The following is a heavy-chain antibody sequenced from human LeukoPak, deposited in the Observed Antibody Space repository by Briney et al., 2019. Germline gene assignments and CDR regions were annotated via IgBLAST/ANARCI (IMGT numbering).Heavy chain of an antibody. CDR1: GFTFSDYY. J-gene: IGHJ4*02. CDR3: ARDADGITIFG. CDR2: ISSSSSYT. Sequence: GGSLRLSCAASGFTFSDYYMSWIRQAPGKGLEWVSYISSSSSYTNYADSEKGRFTISRDNAKNSLYLQMNSLRAEDTAVYYCARDADGITIFGGGQGTLVTVSS. V-gene: IGHV3-11*06. D-gene: IGHD3-9*01.